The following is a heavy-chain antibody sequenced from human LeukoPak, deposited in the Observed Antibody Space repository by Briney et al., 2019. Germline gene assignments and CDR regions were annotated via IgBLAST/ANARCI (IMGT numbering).Heavy chain of an antibody. Sequence: GGSLRLSCAASGFTFSSYSMNWVRQAPGKGPEWGSSISSRSSFIYYADSVKGRFTSSRANAKNSLYLQMNSLRAEDTAVYYCARDPPLGYCSSTSCPHLDYWGQGTLVTVSS. CDR3: ARDPPLGYCSSTSCPHLDY. CDR2: ISSRSSFI. CDR1: GFTFSSYS. D-gene: IGHD2-2*01. V-gene: IGHV3-21*01. J-gene: IGHJ4*02.